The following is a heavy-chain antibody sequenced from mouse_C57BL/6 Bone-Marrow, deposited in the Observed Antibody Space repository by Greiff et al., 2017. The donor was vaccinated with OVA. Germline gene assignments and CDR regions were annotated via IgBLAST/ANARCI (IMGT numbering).Heavy chain of an antibody. Sequence: VQLQQPGAELVMPGASVKLSCKASGYTFTSYWMHWVKQRPGQGLEWIGEIDPSDSYTNYNQKFKGKSTLTVDKSSSTAYMQLSSLTSEDSAVYYCARANWCFDYWGQGTTLTVSS. CDR1: GYTFTSYW. V-gene: IGHV1-69*01. J-gene: IGHJ2*01. D-gene: IGHD4-1*01. CDR3: ARANWCFDY. CDR2: IDPSDSYT.